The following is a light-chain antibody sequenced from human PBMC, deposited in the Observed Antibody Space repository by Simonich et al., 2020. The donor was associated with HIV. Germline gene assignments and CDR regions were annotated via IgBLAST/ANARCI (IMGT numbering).Light chain of an antibody. Sequence: EIVMTQSPATLSVSPGERATLSCRASHSVSSTFDWHQQKPGQAPRLLIYGASTRATGIPARFIGSGSGTEFTLTISSLQSEDFALYYCQQYNNWPITFGQGTRLEIK. CDR1: HSVSST. V-gene: IGKV3-15*01. CDR2: GAS. CDR3: QQYNNWPIT. J-gene: IGKJ5*01.